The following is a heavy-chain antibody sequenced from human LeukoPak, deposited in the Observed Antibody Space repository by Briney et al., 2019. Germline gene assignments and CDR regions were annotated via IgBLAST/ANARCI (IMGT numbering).Heavy chain of an antibody. CDR1: GFTFRNYA. D-gene: IGHD3-10*01. V-gene: IGHV3-30-3*01. CDR3: ARDLGLGELDY. Sequence: GRSLRLSCAASGFTFRNYAMHWVRQAPGKGLDWVALISYDGSNKYHADSVKGRFTISRDNSKNTLYLQKNSLRAEDTAVYYCARDLGLGELDYWGQGTLVTVSS. J-gene: IGHJ4*02. CDR2: ISYDGSNK.